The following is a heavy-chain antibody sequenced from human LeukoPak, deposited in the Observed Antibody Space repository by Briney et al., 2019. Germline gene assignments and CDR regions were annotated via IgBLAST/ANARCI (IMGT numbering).Heavy chain of an antibody. J-gene: IGHJ4*02. CDR2: IYYTGST. D-gene: IGHD6-19*01. CDR1: GGSVSSSY. CDR3: ASSSGWTNLDY. V-gene: IGHV4-59*02. Sequence: SETLSLTCTVSGGSVSSSYWSWTRQPPGKGLEWIGFIYYTGSTNYNPSLKSRVTISVDTSKNQFSLKLSSVTAADTAVYYCASSSGWTNLDYWGQGTLVTVSS.